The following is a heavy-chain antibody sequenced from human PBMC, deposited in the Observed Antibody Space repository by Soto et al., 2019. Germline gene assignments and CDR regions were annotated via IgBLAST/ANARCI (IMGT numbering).Heavy chain of an antibody. V-gene: IGHV3-53*01. Sequence: GSLRLSCAASGFTVSSNYMSWVRQAPGKGLEWVSVIYSGGSTYYADSVKGRFTISRDNSKNTLYLQMNSLRAEDTAVYYGARDGVGIGDAFDIWGQGTMVTVSS. CDR1: GFTVSSNY. J-gene: IGHJ3*02. D-gene: IGHD2-21*01. CDR3: ARDGVGIGDAFDI. CDR2: IYSGGST.